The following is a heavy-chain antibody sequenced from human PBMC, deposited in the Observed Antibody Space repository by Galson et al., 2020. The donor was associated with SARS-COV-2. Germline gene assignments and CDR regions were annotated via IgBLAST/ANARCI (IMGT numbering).Heavy chain of an antibody. CDR2: IWYDGSNK. D-gene: IGHD2-21*02. Sequence: GESLKISCAASGFTFSSYGMHWVRQAPGKGLEWVAVIWYDGSNKYYADSVKGRFTISRDNSKNTLYLQMNSLRAEDTAVYYCARDGVVTATTGLDYWGQGTLVTISS. J-gene: IGHJ4*02. CDR3: ARDGVVTATTGLDY. CDR1: GFTFSSYG. V-gene: IGHV3-33*01.